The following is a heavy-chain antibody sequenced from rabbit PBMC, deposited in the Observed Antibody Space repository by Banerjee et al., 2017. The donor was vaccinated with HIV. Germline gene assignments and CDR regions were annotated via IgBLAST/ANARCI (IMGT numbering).Heavy chain of an antibody. J-gene: IGHJ4*01. CDR1: GFSFSSSYY. Sequence: QSLEESGGDLVKPGASLTLTCTASGFSFSSSYYMCWVRQAPGKGLEWIACIYAGSSGSTYYASWAKGRFTISKTSSTTVTLQMTSLTAADTATYFCARDGLWGPGTLVTVS. CDR3: ARDGL. V-gene: IGHV1S40*01. CDR2: IYAGSSGST.